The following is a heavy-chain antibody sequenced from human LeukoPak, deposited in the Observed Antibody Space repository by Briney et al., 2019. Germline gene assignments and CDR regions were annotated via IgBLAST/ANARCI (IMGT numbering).Heavy chain of an antibody. Sequence: GGSLRLSCAASGFTVNSNYMSWVRQAPGKGLEWVSVIYSGGSTFYADSVKGRFTMSRDNSKNTLYLQMNSLRAEDTAVYYCARGSGLHDWWFDPWGRGTLVTTSS. CDR3: ARGSGLHDWWFDP. D-gene: IGHD3-3*01. V-gene: IGHV3-66*01. CDR1: GFTVNSNY. CDR2: IYSGGST. J-gene: IGHJ5*02.